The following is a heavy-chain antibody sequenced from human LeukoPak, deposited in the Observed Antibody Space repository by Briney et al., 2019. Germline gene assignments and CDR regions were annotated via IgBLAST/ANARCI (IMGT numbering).Heavy chain of an antibody. J-gene: IGHJ6*02. CDR1: GGSLSSYY. V-gene: IGHV4-59*01. Sequence: SETLSLTCTVSGGSLSSYYWSWIRQPPGKGLEWIGYIYYTGSTNYNPSLKSRVTISVDTSKNQFSLKLSSVTAADTAVYYCARDNSGWLGYYFYGMDVWGQGTTVTVSS. CDR3: ARDNSGWLGYYFYGMDV. CDR2: IYYTGST. D-gene: IGHD6-19*01.